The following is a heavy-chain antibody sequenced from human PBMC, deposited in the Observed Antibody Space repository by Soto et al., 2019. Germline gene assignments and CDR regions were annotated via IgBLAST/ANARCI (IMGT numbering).Heavy chain of an antibody. V-gene: IGHV4-30-2*01. Sequence: QLQLQESGSGLVKPSQTLSLTCAVSGGSISSGGYSWSWIRQPPGKGLEWIGYIYHSGSTYYNPSLKSRVTISVDRSKNQFSLKLSSVTAADTAVYYCGAESGYSSSWYDYWGQGTLVTVSS. CDR3: GAESGYSSSWYDY. J-gene: IGHJ4*02. CDR1: GGSISSGGYS. CDR2: IYHSGST. D-gene: IGHD6-13*01.